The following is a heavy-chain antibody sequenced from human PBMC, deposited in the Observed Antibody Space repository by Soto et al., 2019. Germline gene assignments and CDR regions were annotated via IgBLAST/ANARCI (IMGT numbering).Heavy chain of an antibody. Sequence: QVQLVESGGGVVQPGRSLRLSCTASGFTFDSHTMHWSAKPPGKGLEWVALFSFDGSLKYDSDSVKGRFSISRDNSKNTVFLEMNSLRPEDTAVYYCARTYSSSWNYLDYWGQGVQVIVSS. D-gene: IGHD6-13*01. CDR3: ARTYSSSWNYLDY. CDR2: FSFDGSLK. J-gene: IGHJ4*02. V-gene: IGHV3-30*04. CDR1: GFTFDSHT.